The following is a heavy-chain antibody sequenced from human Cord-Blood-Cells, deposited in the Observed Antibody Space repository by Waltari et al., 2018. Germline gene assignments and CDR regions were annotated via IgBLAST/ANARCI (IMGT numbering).Heavy chain of an antibody. CDR2: ISYDGSNK. D-gene: IGHD6-13*01. CDR3: AREAAAANDY. CDR1: GFTFSSYA. J-gene: IGHJ4*02. V-gene: IGHV3-30-3*01. Sequence: QVQLVESGGGVVQPGRSLRLSCAASGFTFSSYAMHWVRQAPGKWLEWVAVISYDGSNKYYADSVKGRFTISRDNSKNTLYLQMNSLRAEDTAVYYCAREAAAANDYWGQGTLVTVSS.